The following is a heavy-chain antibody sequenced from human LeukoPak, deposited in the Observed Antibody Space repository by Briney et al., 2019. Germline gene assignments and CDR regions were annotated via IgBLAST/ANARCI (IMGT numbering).Heavy chain of an antibody. CDR1: GYTLTELS. CDR3: ARSYDSSGYLDY. J-gene: IGHJ4*02. Sequence: ASVKVSCKVSGYTLTELSMHWVRQAPGKGLEWMGGFDPEDGETLYAQKYQGRATMTEDTSTDTAYMELRSLRSDDTAVYYCARSYDSSGYLDYWGQGTLVTVSS. CDR2: FDPEDGET. V-gene: IGHV1-24*01. D-gene: IGHD3-22*01.